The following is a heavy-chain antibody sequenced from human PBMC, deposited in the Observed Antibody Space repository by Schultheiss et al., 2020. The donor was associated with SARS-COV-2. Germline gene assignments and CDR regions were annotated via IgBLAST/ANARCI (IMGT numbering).Heavy chain of an antibody. CDR1: GFTFSSYE. J-gene: IGHJ5*02. V-gene: IGHV3-48*03. Sequence: GGSLRLSCAASGFTFSSYEMNWVRQAPGKGLEWVSYISSSGSTIYYADSVKGRFTISRDNSKNTLYLQMNSLRAEDTAVYYCARDVQQLSNWFDPWGQGTLVTVSS. D-gene: IGHD6-13*01. CDR3: ARDVQQLSNWFDP. CDR2: ISSSGSTI.